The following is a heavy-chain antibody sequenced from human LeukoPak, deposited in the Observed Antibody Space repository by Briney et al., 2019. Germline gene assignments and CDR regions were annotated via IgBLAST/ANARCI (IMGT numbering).Heavy chain of an antibody. D-gene: IGHD3-22*01. Sequence: ASVKVSCKASGGTFSSYAISWVRQAPGQGLEWMGGIIPIFGTANYAQKFQGRVTITADESTSTAYMELSSLRSEDTAVYYCARDHRDYDSSGPFDYWGQGTLVTVSS. CDR1: GGTFSSYA. J-gene: IGHJ4*02. CDR2: IIPIFGTA. CDR3: ARDHRDYDSSGPFDY. V-gene: IGHV1-69*01.